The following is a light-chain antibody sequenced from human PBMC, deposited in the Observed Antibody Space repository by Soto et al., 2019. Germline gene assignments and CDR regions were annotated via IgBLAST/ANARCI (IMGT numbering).Light chain of an antibody. V-gene: IGLV2-14*01. CDR1: SSDVGGYNY. CDR3: SSYTSSIPYV. J-gene: IGLJ1*01. CDR2: DVS. Sequence: QSVLTQPASLSGSPGQSITISCTGTSSDVGGYNYVSWYQQHPGKAPKLMIYDVSNRPSGVSNRFSGSKSGNTASLTISGLQAEDEADYYCSSYTSSIPYVFETGTKVNVL.